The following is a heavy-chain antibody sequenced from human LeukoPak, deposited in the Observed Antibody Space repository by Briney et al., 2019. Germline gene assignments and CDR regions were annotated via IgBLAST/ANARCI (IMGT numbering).Heavy chain of an antibody. J-gene: IGHJ4*02. Sequence: HAGGSLRLSCAASGFTVSSNYMSWVRQAPGKGLEWVSVIYSGGSTYYADSVKGRFTISRDNSKNTLYLQMNSLRAEDTAVYYCARVNSGSCDYWGQGTLVTDSS. V-gene: IGHV3-53*01. D-gene: IGHD3-10*01. CDR1: GFTVSSNY. CDR3: ARVNSGSCDY. CDR2: IYSGGST.